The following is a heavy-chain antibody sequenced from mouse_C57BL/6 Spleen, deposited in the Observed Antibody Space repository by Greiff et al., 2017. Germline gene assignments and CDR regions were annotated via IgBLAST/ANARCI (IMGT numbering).Heavy chain of an antibody. Sequence: VHLVESGPGLVAPSQSLSITCTVSGFSLTSYGVSWVRQPPGKGLEWLGVIWGDGSTNYHSALISRLSISTVNSKSQVFLRLNSQQTEDTGTYNDAKWRRLRRAMDDWGQGTSVTVAS. V-gene: IGHV2-3*01. CDR2: IWGDGST. D-gene: IGHD2-4*01. CDR3: AKWRRLRRAMDD. CDR1: GFSLTSYG. J-gene: IGHJ4*01.